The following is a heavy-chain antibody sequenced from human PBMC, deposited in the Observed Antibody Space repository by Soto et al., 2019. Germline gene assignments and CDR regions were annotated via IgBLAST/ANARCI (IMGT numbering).Heavy chain of an antibody. CDR3: AADSYIVVVPAAMLAFDI. J-gene: IGHJ3*02. CDR1: GFTFTSSA. V-gene: IGHV1-58*01. D-gene: IGHD2-2*01. CDR2: IVVGSGNT. Sequence: SVKVSCKASGFTFTSSAVQWVRQARGQRLEWIGWIVVGSGNTNYAQKFQERVTITRDMSTSTAYMELSSLRSEDTAVYYCAADSYIVVVPAAMLAFDIWGQGTMVTVSS.